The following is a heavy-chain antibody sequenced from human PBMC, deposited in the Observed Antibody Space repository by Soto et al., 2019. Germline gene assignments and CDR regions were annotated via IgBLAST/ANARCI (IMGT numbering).Heavy chain of an antibody. Sequence: EVQLVEFGGGLVQPGGSLRLSCAASGFTFSDFWMSWVRQAPGKGLEWVANLNHDGRDRYYVDSVKGRFAISRDNAKNSLYLQMNSLRAEDTAVYYCARVVGGGLDVWGQGTTVTVSS. D-gene: IGHD1-26*01. CDR2: LNHDGRDR. V-gene: IGHV3-7*01. CDR1: GFTFSDFW. J-gene: IGHJ6*02. CDR3: ARVVGGGLDV.